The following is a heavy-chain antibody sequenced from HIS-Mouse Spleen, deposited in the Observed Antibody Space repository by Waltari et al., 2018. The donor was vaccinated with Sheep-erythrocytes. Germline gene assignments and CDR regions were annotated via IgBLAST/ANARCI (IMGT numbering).Heavy chain of an antibody. J-gene: IGHJ4*02. CDR2: IKQDGSEK. CDR3: ASHRTNTAMAKYFDY. V-gene: IGHV3-7*01. D-gene: IGHD5-18*01. CDR1: GFTFSSYW. Sequence: EVQLMESGGGLVQPGGSLRLSCAASGFTFSSYWMSWVRQAPGKGLEWVANIKQDGSEKYYVDSVKGRFTISRDNAKNSLYLQMNSLRAEDTAVYYCASHRTNTAMAKYFDYWGQGTLVTVSS.